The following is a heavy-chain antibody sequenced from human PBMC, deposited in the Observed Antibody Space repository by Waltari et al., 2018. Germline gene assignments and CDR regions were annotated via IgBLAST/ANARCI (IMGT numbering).Heavy chain of an antibody. CDR1: GGSFSGYY. V-gene: IGHV4-34*01. D-gene: IGHD4-17*01. CDR2: INHSGST. J-gene: IGHJ4*02. CDR3: ARTLRWVTTPDY. Sequence: QVQLQQWGAGLLKPSETLSLTCAVYGGSFSGYYWSWIRQPPGKGLEWIGEINHSGSTNYNPSLKSRVTISVDTSKNQFSRKLSSVTAADTAVYYCARTLRWVTTPDYWGQGTLVTVSS.